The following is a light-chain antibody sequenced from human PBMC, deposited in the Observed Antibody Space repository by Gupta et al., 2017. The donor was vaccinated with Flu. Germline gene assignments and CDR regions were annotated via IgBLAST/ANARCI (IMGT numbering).Light chain of an antibody. Sequence: QSVLTQPPSASGTPGQRVTISCSGTSPNIGSNFVYWFRQVPGTAPKLLIYRDNRRPSGVPDRFSGSRSGTSASLAISGLRSEDEADYYCAAWDDSLSGLWVFGGGTKLTVV. CDR3: AAWDDSLSGLWV. V-gene: IGLV1-47*01. CDR2: RDN. J-gene: IGLJ3*02. CDR1: SPNIGSNF.